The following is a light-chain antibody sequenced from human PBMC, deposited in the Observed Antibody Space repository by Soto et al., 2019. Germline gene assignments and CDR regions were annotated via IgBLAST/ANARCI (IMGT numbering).Light chain of an antibody. CDR3: SSYTGSSTYV. Sequence: QSVLTQPASVSGSPGQSITISCTGTSSDVGGYNYVSWYQQHPGKAPKLMNYDVSNRPSGISNRFSGSKSGNTASLTISGLQAEDEADYYCSSYTGSSTYVFGTGTKLTVL. V-gene: IGLV2-14*01. CDR1: SSDVGGYNY. CDR2: DVS. J-gene: IGLJ1*01.